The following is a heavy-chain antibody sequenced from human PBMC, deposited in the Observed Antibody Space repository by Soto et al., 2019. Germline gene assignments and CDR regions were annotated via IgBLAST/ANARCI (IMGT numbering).Heavy chain of an antibody. D-gene: IGHD6-13*01. CDR2: ISYDGSNK. Sequence: QVQLVESGGGVVQPGRSLRLSCVASGFTFSSYAMHWVRQAPGKGLEWVAVISYDGSNKYYADSVKGRFTISRDNSKNTLYLQMNSLRAEDRSVYYCARAVSSSWGFDYWGQGTLVTVSS. V-gene: IGHV3-30-3*01. CDR1: GFTFSSYA. CDR3: ARAVSSSWGFDY. J-gene: IGHJ4*02.